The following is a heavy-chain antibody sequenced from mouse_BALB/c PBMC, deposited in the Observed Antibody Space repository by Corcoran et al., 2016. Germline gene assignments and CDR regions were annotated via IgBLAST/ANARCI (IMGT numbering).Heavy chain of an antibody. V-gene: IGHV1-9*01. CDR1: GYTFSSYW. J-gene: IGHJ4*01. D-gene: IGHD1-1*01. Sequence: QVQMQQSGAELMKPGASVKISCKATGYTFSSYWIEGVKQRPGHGLEWIGEILPGSGSTKYNEKFKGKATFTADTSSNTAYMQLSSLTSEDSAVYYCARSFITTVDYYAMDYLGQGTSVTVSS. CDR3: ARSFITTVDYYAMDY. CDR2: ILPGSGST.